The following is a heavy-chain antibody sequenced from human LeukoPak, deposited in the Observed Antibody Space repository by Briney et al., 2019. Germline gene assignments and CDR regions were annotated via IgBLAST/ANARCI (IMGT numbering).Heavy chain of an antibody. CDR2: TSSSSSYI. J-gene: IGHJ4*02. CDR3: ARDRITAAGTPDY. CDR1: GFTFSSYS. D-gene: IGHD6-13*01. Sequence: GGPLRLSCAASGFTFSSYSMNCVRQAPGKGLEWVSSTSSSSSYIYYADSVKGRVTISRDNAKNTLYLQMNSLRAEGTAVYYCARDRITAAGTPDYWGQGTLVTVSS. V-gene: IGHV3-21*01.